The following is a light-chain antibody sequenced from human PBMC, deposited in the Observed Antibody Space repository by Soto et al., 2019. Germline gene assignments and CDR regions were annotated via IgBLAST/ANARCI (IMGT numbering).Light chain of an antibody. CDR3: QQYTTSPFT. CDR1: QSVGSNY. CDR2: GAS. Sequence: EIVLTQSPGTLSLSPGERATLYCRASQSVGSNYLAWYQQKPGQAPRVLIYGASSRATGIPDRFSGSGSGADFTLTFSRLEPEDFAVDYCQQYTTSPFTFGPGTKVDIK. V-gene: IGKV3-20*01. J-gene: IGKJ3*01.